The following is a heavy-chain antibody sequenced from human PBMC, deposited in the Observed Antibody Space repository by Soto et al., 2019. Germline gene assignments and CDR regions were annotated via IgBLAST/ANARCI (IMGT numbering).Heavy chain of an antibody. CDR2: ISWNSDSI. D-gene: IGHD3-3*01. J-gene: IGHJ4*02. Sequence: EAQLVESGGGLVQPGRSLRLSCAGSGFIFDDFAIHWVRQAPGKGLEWVSGISWNSDSIGYADSVKGRFTISRDNTMDALYLQMNSLRVEDTALYYCTKVGGLYDFWSGPLHFDLWGQGTLVNVSS. CDR3: TKVGGLYDFWSGPLHFDL. V-gene: IGHV3-9*01. CDR1: GFIFDDFA.